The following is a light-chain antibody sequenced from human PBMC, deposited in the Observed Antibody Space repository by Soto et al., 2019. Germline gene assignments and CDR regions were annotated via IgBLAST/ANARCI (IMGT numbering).Light chain of an antibody. CDR2: EVT. CDR3: SSYKNSDTEV. Sequence: QSALAQPASVSGSLGQSITISCTGTSSDVGGYNYVSWYQQQPGNAPRLLIYEVTSRPSGVANRFSGSKSGNVATLVISGLQAEDDADYYCSSYKNSDTEVFGGGTKLTVL. V-gene: IGLV2-14*01. J-gene: IGLJ2*01. CDR1: SSDVGGYNY.